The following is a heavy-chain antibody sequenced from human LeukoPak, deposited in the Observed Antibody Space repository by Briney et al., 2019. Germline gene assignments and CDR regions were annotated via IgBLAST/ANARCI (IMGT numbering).Heavy chain of an antibody. CDR3: ARATMVRLDY. V-gene: IGHV3-48*01. CDR2: ISSSSSAI. D-gene: IGHD3-10*01. J-gene: IGHJ4*02. CDR1: GFTFSSYS. Sequence: GGSLRLSCAAFGFTFSSYSMNWVRQAPGKGLEWVSYISSSSSAIYYADSVKGRFAISRDNAKNSLYLQMNSLRAVDTAVYYCARATMVRLDYWGQGTLVTVSS.